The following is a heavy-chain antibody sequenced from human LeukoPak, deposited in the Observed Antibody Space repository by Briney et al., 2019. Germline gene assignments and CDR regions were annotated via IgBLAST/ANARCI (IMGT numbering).Heavy chain of an antibody. D-gene: IGHD6-19*01. V-gene: IGHV3-23*01. J-gene: IGHJ4*02. CDR1: GFTFSSYA. Sequence: GGSLRLSCAASGFTFSSYAMSWVRQAPGKGLEWVSAISGSGGSRYYADSVKGRFTISRDNSKNTLYLQMNSLRAEDTAVYYCAKDLKQWLVTSFDYWGQGTLVTVSS. CDR3: AKDLKQWLVTSFDY. CDR2: ISGSGGSR.